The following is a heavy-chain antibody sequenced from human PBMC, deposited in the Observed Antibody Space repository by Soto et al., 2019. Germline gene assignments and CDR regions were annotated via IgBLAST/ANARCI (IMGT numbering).Heavy chain of an antibody. V-gene: IGHV3-23*01. CDR3: AKDRTRRSTPFDY. CDR1: GFTFSSYA. J-gene: IGHJ4*02. CDR2: ISGSGGST. Sequence: PGGSLRLSFAASGFTFSSYAMSWVRQAPGKGLEWVSAISGSGGSTYYADSVKGRFTISRDNSKNTLHLQMNSLRVEDTAVYYCAKDRTRRSTPFDYWGQGTLVTVSS.